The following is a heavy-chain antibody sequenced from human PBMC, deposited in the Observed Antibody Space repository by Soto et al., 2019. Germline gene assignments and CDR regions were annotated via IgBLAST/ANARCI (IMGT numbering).Heavy chain of an antibody. J-gene: IGHJ4*02. CDR1: GDFINSDKYY. CDR2: IYFRVNT. Sequence: QLQLQESGPGLVKPSETLSLTCSVSGDFINSDKYYCGWISQPPGKGLEWIGSIYFRVNTYYNPSLQSRVTISPDKSKSQFSLKLNSVTAADAAVYFCARLEGLATISYSFCFWGQGALVTVSS. D-gene: IGHD3-9*01. CDR3: ARLEGLATISYSFCF. V-gene: IGHV4-39*01.